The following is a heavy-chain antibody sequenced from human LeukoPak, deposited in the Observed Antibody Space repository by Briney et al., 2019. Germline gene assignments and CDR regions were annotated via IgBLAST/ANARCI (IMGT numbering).Heavy chain of an antibody. J-gene: IGHJ5*02. D-gene: IGHD3-10*01. CDR2: INPNSGGT. CDR3: ARVDHPSGVDSGDWFDP. Sequence: ASVKVSCKASGYTFTGYYMHWVRQAPGQGLEWMGWINPNSGGTNYAQKFQGRVTMTRDTSISTAYMELSRLRSDDTAVYYCARVDHPSGVDSGDWFDPWGQGTLVTVSS. V-gene: IGHV1-2*02. CDR1: GYTFTGYY.